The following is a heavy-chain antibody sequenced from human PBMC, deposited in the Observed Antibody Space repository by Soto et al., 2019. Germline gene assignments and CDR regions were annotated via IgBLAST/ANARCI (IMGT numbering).Heavy chain of an antibody. CDR1: GGTFSSYA. D-gene: IGHD2-8*02. V-gene: IGHV1-69*01. CDR2: IIPIFGTA. Sequence: QVQLVQSGAEVKKPGSSVKVSCKASGGTFSSYAISWVRQAPGQGLEWTGGIIPIFGTANYAQKFRGRVTITADESTSTGYMELSSLRSEDTALYYCAIECGRPLCALVDDRMVWGQGNLVTVSS. CDR3: AIECGRPLCALVDDRMV. J-gene: IGHJ4*02.